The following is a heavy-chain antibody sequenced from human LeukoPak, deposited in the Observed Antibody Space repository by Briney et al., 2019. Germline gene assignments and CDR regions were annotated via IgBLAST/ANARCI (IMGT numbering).Heavy chain of an antibody. CDR3: AGMAAAGEAFDI. J-gene: IGHJ3*02. D-gene: IGHD6-13*01. V-gene: IGHV1-69*02. CDR1: GGTFSRST. Sequence: SVKVSCKASGGTFSRSTISRVPQAPGQGLECMGRIIPILGIANYAQKFQGRVTINADKSTSTAYMELSSLRSAATAVYYVAGMAAAGEAFDIWGQGTMVTVSS. CDR2: IIPILGIA.